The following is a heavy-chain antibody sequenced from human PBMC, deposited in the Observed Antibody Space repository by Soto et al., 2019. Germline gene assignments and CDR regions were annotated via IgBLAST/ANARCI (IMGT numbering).Heavy chain of an antibody. Sequence: EVQLVESGGGLVKPGGSLRLSCAASGFTFSSYSMNWVRQAPGKGLEWVSSISSSSSYIYYADAVKGRFTISRDNAKNSLYLQMNSLRAEDTAVYYGARDYYGAGSEGYWGQGTLVTVSS. D-gene: IGHD3-10*01. CDR2: ISSSSSYI. CDR1: GFTFSSYS. J-gene: IGHJ4*02. V-gene: IGHV3-21*01. CDR3: ARDYYGAGSEGY.